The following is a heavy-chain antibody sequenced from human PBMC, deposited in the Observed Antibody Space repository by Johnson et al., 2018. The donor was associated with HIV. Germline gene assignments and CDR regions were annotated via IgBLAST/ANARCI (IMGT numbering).Heavy chain of an antibody. CDR3: AKDSGVTFDI. J-gene: IGHJ3*02. D-gene: IGHD1-26*01. CDR1: GFSFSTSG. CDR2: ISYDGSNK. Sequence: QVQLVESGGGVVQPGRSLRLSCAASGFSFSTSGMHWVRQAPGKGMEWVAVISYDGSNKYYADSVKGRFTISRDNSKNTLYLQMNSLRAEDTAVYYCAKDSGVTFDIWGQGTMVTVSS. V-gene: IGHV3-30*18.